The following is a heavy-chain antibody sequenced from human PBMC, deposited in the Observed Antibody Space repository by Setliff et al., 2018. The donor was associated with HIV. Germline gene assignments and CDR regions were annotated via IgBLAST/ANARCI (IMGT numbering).Heavy chain of an antibody. D-gene: IGHD3-10*01. Sequence: PSETLSLTCTVSGGSISNYYWSWIRQPAGKGLEWIGRIYTSGSTNYNPSLQSRVTMSIDTSKNQFSLKLTSVTAADTAVYYCARSSEEGADYGSGIYYHFHYWGQGTLVTVSS. V-gene: IGHV4-4*07. CDR3: ARSSEEGADYGSGIYYHFHY. CDR1: GGSISNYY. J-gene: IGHJ4*02. CDR2: IYTSGST.